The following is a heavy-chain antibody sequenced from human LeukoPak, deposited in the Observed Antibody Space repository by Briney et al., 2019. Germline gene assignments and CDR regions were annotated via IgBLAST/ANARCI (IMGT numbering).Heavy chain of an antibody. Sequence: KPSETLSLTCAVYGGSFSGYYWSWIRQPPGKGLEWIGEINHSGSTNYNPSLKSRVTISVDTSKNQFSLKLSSVTAADTAVYYCARRHNWGFVGYWGQGTLVTVSS. D-gene: IGHD7-27*01. CDR3: ARRHNWGFVGY. CDR2: INHSGST. V-gene: IGHV4-34*01. CDR1: GGSFSGYY. J-gene: IGHJ4*02.